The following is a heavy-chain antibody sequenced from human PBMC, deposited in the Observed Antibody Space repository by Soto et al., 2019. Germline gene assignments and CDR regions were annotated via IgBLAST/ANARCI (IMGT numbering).Heavy chain of an antibody. CDR3: AITRGFVDY. Sequence: PGASLKFSCTGSGYSFTTYWLSWVRQMPGKGLEWLGRIDPSDSYTNYSPSFQGLVTISADKSISTAYLQWSSLKASDTAMYYCAITRGFVDYGGQGNLVTASA. D-gene: IGHD2-2*01. J-gene: IGHJ4*02. CDR1: GYSFTTYW. CDR2: IDPSDSYT. V-gene: IGHV5-10-1*01.